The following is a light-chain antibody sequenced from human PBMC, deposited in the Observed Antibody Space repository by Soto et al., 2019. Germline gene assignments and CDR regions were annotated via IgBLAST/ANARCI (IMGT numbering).Light chain of an antibody. V-gene: IGLV1-40*01. CDR1: ISNIGAGYG. J-gene: IGLJ1*01. Sequence: QSVLTQPPSVSGAPGQRVTISCTGSISNIGAGYGVNWYQHLPGTAPKLLIYGNNNRPSGVPDRLSASKSDTSASLAITGLQAEDEADYYCQSYDSSLSSYVFGTGTKVTVL. CDR3: QSYDSSLSSYV. CDR2: GNN.